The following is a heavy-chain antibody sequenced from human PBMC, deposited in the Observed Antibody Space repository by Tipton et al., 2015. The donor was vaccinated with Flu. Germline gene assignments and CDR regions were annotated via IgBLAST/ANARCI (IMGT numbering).Heavy chain of an antibody. V-gene: IGHV3-53*01. CDR3: ARGSGSGTYMIFDF. Sequence: GSLRLSCAASGFTVSSNYMSWVRQAPGKGLEWVSVIYSDGSTYYVDSAKGRFTVSRDNSKNMLSLQMNSLRAEDTAVYYCARGSGSGTYMIFDFWGQGTLVTVSS. CDR2: IYSDGST. D-gene: IGHD3-10*01. J-gene: IGHJ5*01. CDR1: GFTVSSNY.